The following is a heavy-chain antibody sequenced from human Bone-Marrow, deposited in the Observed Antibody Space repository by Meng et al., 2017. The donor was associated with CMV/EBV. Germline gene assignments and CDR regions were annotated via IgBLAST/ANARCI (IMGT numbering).Heavy chain of an antibody. CDR2: IIPILGIA. Sequence: SVKVSCKASGGTFSSYAISWVRQAPGQGLEWMGGIIPILGIANYAQKFQGRVTITSNTSINTAYMEPSSMRSEDTDVYDCARGVRQSTSFDYWGQGTLVTVSS. D-gene: IGHD2-2*01. CDR3: ARGVRQSTSFDY. CDR1: GGTFSSYA. V-gene: IGHV1-69*10. J-gene: IGHJ4*02.